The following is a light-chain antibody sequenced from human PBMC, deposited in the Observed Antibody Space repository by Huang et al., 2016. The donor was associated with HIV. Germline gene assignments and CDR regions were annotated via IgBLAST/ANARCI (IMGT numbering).Light chain of an antibody. CDR1: ESILRN. CDR3: QQYNKWPPYT. CDR2: GAS. Sequence: VMTQSPATLAVSPGERATLSGRASESILRNLAWYQQRPGQPPRLLIYGASVRLPVIPDRFRGSGSGTEFSLTISSLQSEDFAVYYCQQYNKWPPYTYGQGTKLEIK. V-gene: IGKV3-15*01. J-gene: IGKJ2*01.